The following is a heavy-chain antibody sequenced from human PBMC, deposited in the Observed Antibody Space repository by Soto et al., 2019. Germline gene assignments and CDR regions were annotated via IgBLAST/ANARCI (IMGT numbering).Heavy chain of an antibody. J-gene: IGHJ4*02. D-gene: IGHD4-17*01. Sequence: QVQLVQSGAEVKKPGASVKVSCKTSGYTFAAYYIHWIRQAPGQGLEWMGWINPTSGGTVYAQNFQDRVTMTRDTSISTAYMELRRLNSDDTAVYYCARDPDYGDYWGYFFDSWGQGTRVTVSS. CDR3: ARDPDYGDYWGYFFDS. V-gene: IGHV1-2*02. CDR2: INPTSGGT. CDR1: GYTFAAYY.